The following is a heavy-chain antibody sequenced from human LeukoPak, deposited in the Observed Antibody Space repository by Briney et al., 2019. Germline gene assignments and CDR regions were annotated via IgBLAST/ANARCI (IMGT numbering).Heavy chain of an antibody. J-gene: IGHJ4*02. Sequence: ASVKVSCKASGYTFTGYYMHGVRQAPGQGLEWMGWINPNSGGTNYAQNFQGRVTMTRDTSISTAYMALSRLRSDDTAVYYCAREDSYGYYFDYWGQGTLVTVSS. CDR3: AREDSYGYYFDY. CDR1: GYTFTGYY. V-gene: IGHV1-2*02. CDR2: INPNSGGT. D-gene: IGHD5-18*01.